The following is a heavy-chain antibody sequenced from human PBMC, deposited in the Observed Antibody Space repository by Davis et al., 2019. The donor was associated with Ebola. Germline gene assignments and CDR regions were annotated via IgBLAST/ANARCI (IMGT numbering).Heavy chain of an antibody. CDR2: IYTSGST. D-gene: IGHD3-22*01. J-gene: IGHJ4*02. Sequence: SETLSLTCTVSGGSISNYYWSWIRQPAGKGLEWIGRIYTSGSTKYNPSLTSRATMSVDTSKRQFSLKLSSVTAADTAVYYCARDRHDTSGYGFWGQGALVTVSS. CDR1: GGSISNYY. CDR3: ARDRHDTSGYGF. V-gene: IGHV4-4*07.